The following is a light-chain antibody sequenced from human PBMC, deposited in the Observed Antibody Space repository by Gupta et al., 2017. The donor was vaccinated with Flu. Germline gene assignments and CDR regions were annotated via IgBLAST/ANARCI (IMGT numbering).Light chain of an antibody. CDR2: AAS. CDR1: QSISSY. J-gene: IGKJ2*01. V-gene: IGKV1-39*01. Sequence: ITCRSSQSISSYLNWYQQKPGKAPKLLIYAASSLQSGVPSRFSGSGSGTDFTLTIISLQPEDFATYYCQQSYSTPMYTFGQGTKLEIK. CDR3: QQSYSTPMYT.